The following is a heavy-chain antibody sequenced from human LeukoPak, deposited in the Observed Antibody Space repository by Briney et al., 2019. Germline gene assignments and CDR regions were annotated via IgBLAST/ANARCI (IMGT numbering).Heavy chain of an antibody. V-gene: IGHV3-23*01. CDR3: AKVGDYVWGSYRNEPDY. CDR2: ISGSGGST. D-gene: IGHD3-16*02. Sequence: PAGGSLRLSCAASGFTFSSYAMSWVRQAPGKGLEWVSAISGSGGSTYYADSVKGRFTISRDNAKNSLYLQMNSLRAEDTAVYYCAKVGDYVWGSYRNEPDYWGQGTLVTVSS. J-gene: IGHJ4*02. CDR1: GFTFSSYA.